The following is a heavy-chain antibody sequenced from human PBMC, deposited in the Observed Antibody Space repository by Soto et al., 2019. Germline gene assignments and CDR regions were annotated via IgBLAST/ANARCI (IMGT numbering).Heavy chain of an antibody. CDR1: GFTFSSYA. CDR3: ARGASYGMDV. V-gene: IGHV3-30-3*01. J-gene: IGHJ6*02. CDR2: ISYDGSNK. Sequence: GGSLRLSCAASGFTFSSYAMHWVRQAPGKGLEWVAVISYDGSNKYYADSVKGRFTISRDNSKNTLYLQMNSLRAEDTAVYYCARGASYGMDVWGQGTTVTSP.